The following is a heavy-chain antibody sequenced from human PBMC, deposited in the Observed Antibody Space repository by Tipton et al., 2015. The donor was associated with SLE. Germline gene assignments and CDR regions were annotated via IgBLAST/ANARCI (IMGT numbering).Heavy chain of an antibody. D-gene: IGHD3-3*01. V-gene: IGHV4-61*02. CDR2: IYPSGST. Sequence: TLSLTCSVSGGSISGSTYYWSWIRQPAGKGLEWIGRIYPSGSTNYNPSLRSRVTMSVDTSQSQVSLQLTSVTAADTAVYYCARALRLTPGGCYLDVWGKGTTVTVSS. CDR3: ARALRLTPGGCYLDV. CDR1: GGSISGSTYY. J-gene: IGHJ6*03.